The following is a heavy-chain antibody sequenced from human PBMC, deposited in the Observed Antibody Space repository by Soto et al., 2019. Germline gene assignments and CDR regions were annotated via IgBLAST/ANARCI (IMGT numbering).Heavy chain of an antibody. CDR3: ARAPDI. V-gene: IGHV4-30-2*01. CDR1: GGSISSGGYS. CDR2: IYHSGST. Sequence: PSEPLFLKCAVSGGSISSGGYSWSWIRQPPGKGLEWIGYIYHSGSTYYNPSLKSRVTISVDRSKNQFSLKLSSVTAADTAVYYCARAPDIWVQGTMVTVSS. J-gene: IGHJ3*02.